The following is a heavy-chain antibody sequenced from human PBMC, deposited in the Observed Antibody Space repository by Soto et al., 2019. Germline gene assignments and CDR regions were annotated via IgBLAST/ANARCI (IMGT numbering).Heavy chain of an antibody. CDR1: GFTFSSYA. CDR3: AKDLGVSGTTGLDY. J-gene: IGHJ4*02. V-gene: IGHV3-23*01. D-gene: IGHD1-7*01. Sequence: EVQLLESGGGLVQPGGSLRLSCAASGFTFSSYAMSWVRQAPGKGLEWVSAISGSGGSTYYADSVKGRFTISRDNSKNTLYLQMNSLSAEDTAVYYCAKDLGVSGTTGLDYWGQGTLVTVSS. CDR2: ISGSGGST.